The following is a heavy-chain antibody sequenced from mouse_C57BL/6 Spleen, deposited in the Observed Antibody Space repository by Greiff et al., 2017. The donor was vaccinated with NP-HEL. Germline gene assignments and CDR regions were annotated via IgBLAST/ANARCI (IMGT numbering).Heavy chain of an antibody. V-gene: IGHV1-42*01. Sequence: VQLQESGPELVKPGASVKISCKASGYSFTGYYMNWVKQSPEKSLEWIGEINPSTGGTTYNQKFKAKATLTVDKSSSTAYMQLKSLTSEDSAVYYCARSAITTAYFDYWGQGTTLTVSS. CDR2: INPSTGGT. CDR1: GYSFTGYY. J-gene: IGHJ2*01. D-gene: IGHD1-1*01. CDR3: ARSAITTAYFDY.